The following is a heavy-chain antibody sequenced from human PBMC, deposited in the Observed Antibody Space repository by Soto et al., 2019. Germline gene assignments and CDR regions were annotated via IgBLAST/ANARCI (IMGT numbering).Heavy chain of an antibody. J-gene: IGHJ4*02. D-gene: IGHD1-1*01. CDR3: ARLGTGTPVFDY. CDR2: ISSSSSYI. CDR1: GFTFSSYS. Sequence: GGSLRLSCAASGFTFSSYSMNWVRQAPGKGLEWVSSISSSSSYIYYADSVKGRFTISRDNAKNSLYLQMNSLRAEDTAVYYCARLGTGTPVFDYWGKGTLVTVSS. V-gene: IGHV3-21*01.